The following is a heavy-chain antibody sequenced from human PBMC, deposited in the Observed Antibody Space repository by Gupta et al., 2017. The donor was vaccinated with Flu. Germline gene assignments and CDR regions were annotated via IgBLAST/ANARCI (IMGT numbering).Heavy chain of an antibody. J-gene: IGHJ6*02. D-gene: IGHD3-9*01. CDR3: ASRDDYDILTGPYDWDYYGMDV. CDR2: TSGSGGST. Sequence: EVQLLESGGGLVQPGGSLRLSCAASGFTFSSYAMSWVRQAPGKGLEWVSATSGSGGSTYYADSVKGRFTISRDNSKNTLYLQMNSLRAEDTAVYYCASRDDYDILTGPYDWDYYGMDVWGQGTTVTVSS. V-gene: IGHV3-23*01. CDR1: GFTFSSYA.